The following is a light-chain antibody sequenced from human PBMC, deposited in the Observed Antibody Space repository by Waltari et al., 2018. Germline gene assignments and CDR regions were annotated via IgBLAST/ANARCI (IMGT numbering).Light chain of an antibody. CDR3: QQYDNLPL. J-gene: IGKJ4*01. CDR1: KDISNY. V-gene: IGKV1-33*01. CDR2: DAS. Sequence: DIQMTQSPSSLSASVGDRVTITCQASKDISNYLNWYQQKPGKAPKLLIYDASNLETGVPSRFSGSGSGTDFTFTISRLQHEDIATYDCQQYDNLPLFGGGTKVEIK.